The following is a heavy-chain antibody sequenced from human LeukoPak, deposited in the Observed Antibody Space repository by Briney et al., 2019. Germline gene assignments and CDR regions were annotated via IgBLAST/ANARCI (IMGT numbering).Heavy chain of an antibody. V-gene: IGHV3-15*01. J-gene: IGHJ4*02. CDR3: TTDGYCSAGNCYSFDY. D-gene: IGHD2-15*01. Sequence: GGSLRLSCAASGFTFSNAWMSWVRQAPGKGLEWVGRIKSKTDGGTTDYAAPVKGRFTISRDDSKNTQYLQMNSLKTEDTAVYYCTTDGYCSAGNCYSFDYWGQGILVTVSA. CDR2: IKSKTDGGTT. CDR1: GFTFSNAW.